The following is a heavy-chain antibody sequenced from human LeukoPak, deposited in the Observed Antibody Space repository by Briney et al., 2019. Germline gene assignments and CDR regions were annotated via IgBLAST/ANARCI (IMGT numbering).Heavy chain of an antibody. CDR3: ARGSGEYY. D-gene: IGHD3-10*01. J-gene: IGHJ4*02. Sequence: GKSLRLSCEGSGFTFSSYSMNWVRQAPGKGLEWVSYISSSGRTTYYADSVTGRFTISRDNARNSLYLQMNSLRDEDTAVYYCARGSGEYYWGQGTLVTVSS. CDR1: GFTFSSYS. V-gene: IGHV3-48*02. CDR2: ISSSGRTT.